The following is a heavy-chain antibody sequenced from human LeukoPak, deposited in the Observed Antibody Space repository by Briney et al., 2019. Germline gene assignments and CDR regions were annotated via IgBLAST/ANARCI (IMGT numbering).Heavy chain of an antibody. CDR1: GGSISSGSYY. CDR2: IYTSGST. CDR3: ARGYTVTTYDY. D-gene: IGHD4-17*01. J-gene: IGHJ4*02. Sequence: SETLSLTCTVSGGSISSGSYYWSWIRQPAGKGLEWIGRIYTSGSTNYNPSLKSRVTISVDTSKNQFSLKLSSVTAADTAVYYCARGYTVTTYDYWGQGTLVTVSS. V-gene: IGHV4-61*02.